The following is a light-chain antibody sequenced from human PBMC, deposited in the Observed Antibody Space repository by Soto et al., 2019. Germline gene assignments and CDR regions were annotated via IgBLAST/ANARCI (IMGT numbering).Light chain of an antibody. J-gene: IGLJ3*02. V-gene: IGLV2-14*01. Sequence: QSALTQPASVSGSPGQSITISCTGTSSDVGGFNSVSWYQQHPGKAPQLIIYEITSRPSGISDRFSGSKSGNTASLTISGLHVDDEANYYCSSYTTSGTRVFGGGTKLTVL. CDR1: SSDVGGFNS. CDR3: SSYTTSGTRV. CDR2: EIT.